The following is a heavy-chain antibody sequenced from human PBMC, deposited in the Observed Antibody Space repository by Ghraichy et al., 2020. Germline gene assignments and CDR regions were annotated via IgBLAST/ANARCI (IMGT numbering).Heavy chain of an antibody. V-gene: IGHV3-66*04. CDR1: GFTVSSNY. D-gene: IGHD2-8*01. Sequence: GGSLRLSCAASGFTVSSNYMSWVRQAPGKGLEWVSVIYSGGSTYYADSVKGRFTISRDNSKNTLYLQMNSLRAEDTAVYYCARQGLYYAPLKYFDYWGQGTLVTVSS. J-gene: IGHJ4*02. CDR2: IYSGGST. CDR3: ARQGLYYAPLKYFDY.